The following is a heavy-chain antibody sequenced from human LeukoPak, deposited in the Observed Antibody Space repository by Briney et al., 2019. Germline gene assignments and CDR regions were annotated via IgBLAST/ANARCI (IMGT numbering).Heavy chain of an antibody. D-gene: IGHD3-10*01. Sequence: ASVKVSCKFSGYTLTELSMHWVRQAPGKGLEWMGGFDPEDGETIYAQKFQGRVTMTEDTSTDTAYMELSSLRSEDTAVYYCATVSGVRGWAAFDIWGQGTMVTVSS. CDR1: GYTLTELS. V-gene: IGHV1-24*01. CDR2: FDPEDGET. J-gene: IGHJ3*02. CDR3: ATVSGVRGWAAFDI.